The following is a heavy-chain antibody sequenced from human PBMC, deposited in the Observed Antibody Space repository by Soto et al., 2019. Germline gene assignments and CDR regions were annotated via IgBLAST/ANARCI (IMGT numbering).Heavy chain of an antibody. CDR1: GGTFSSYA. V-gene: IGHV1-69*13. J-gene: IGHJ5*02. CDR2: IIPIFGTA. Sequence: ASVKVSCKASGGTFSSYAISWVRQAPGQGLEWMGGIIPIFGTANYAQKFQGRVTITADESTSTAYMELSSLRSEDTAVYYCARGLLYSSSWQVLGSDPWGQGTLVTVSS. D-gene: IGHD6-13*01. CDR3: ARGLLYSSSWQVLGSDP.